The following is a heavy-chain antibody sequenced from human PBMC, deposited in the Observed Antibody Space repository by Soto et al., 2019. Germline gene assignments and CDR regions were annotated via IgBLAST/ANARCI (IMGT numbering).Heavy chain of an antibody. V-gene: IGHV3-30*03. J-gene: IGHJ6*02. CDR2: ISYDGSNE. D-gene: IGHD6-19*01. Sequence: GGSLRLSCAASGFTFSSSGMHWVRQAPGKGLEWVAVISYDGSNEYYADSVKGRFSISRDNSKNTLYLQMNSLRAEDTAVYYCAAGNQWRGISYFYGMDVWGQGTTVTVSS. CDR1: GFTFSSSG. CDR3: AAGNQWRGISYFYGMDV.